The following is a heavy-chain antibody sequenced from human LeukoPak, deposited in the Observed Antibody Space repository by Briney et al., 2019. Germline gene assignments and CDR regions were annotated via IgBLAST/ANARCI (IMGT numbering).Heavy chain of an antibody. CDR1: GYTFTSSG. J-gene: IGHJ4*02. Sequence: GASVKVSCKASGYTFTSSGISWVRQAPGQGLEWMGGIIPIFGTANYAQKFQGRVTITADESTSTAYMELSSLRSEDTAVYYCARVNSSSPHRGYYFDYWGQGTLVTVSS. CDR2: IIPIFGTA. CDR3: ARVNSSSPHRGYYFDY. V-gene: IGHV1-69*13. D-gene: IGHD6-13*01.